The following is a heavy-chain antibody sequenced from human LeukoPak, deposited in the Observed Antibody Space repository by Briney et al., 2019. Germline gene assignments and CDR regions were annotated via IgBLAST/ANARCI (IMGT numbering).Heavy chain of an antibody. CDR3: TTDSVYYDSLQEVWFDP. CDR1: GFTFSSYS. Sequence: GGSLRLSCAASGFTFSSYSMNWVRQAPGRGLEWVGRIKSKTDGGTTDYAAPVKGRFTISRDDSKNTLYLQMNSLKTEDTAVYYCTTDSVYYDSLQEVWFDPWGQGTLITVSS. CDR2: IKSKTDGGTT. D-gene: IGHD3-22*01. J-gene: IGHJ5*02. V-gene: IGHV3-15*01.